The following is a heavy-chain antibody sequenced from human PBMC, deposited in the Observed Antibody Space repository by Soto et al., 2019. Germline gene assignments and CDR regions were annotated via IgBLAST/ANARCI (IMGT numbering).Heavy chain of an antibody. Sequence: SETLSLTCTVSSGSISSGGYYWSWIRQHPGKGLEWIGYIYYSGSTNYNPSLKSRATISVDTSKNQFSLKLSSVTAADTAVYYCARVSFPTYNYDSVFDPWGQGTLVTVSS. CDR3: ARVSFPTYNYDSVFDP. D-gene: IGHD3-22*01. CDR1: SGSISSGGYY. V-gene: IGHV4-31*03. CDR2: IYYSGST. J-gene: IGHJ5*02.